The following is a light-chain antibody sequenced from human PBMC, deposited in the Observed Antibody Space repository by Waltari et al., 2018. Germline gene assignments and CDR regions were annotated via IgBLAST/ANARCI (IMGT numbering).Light chain of an antibody. V-gene: IGKV3-15*01. CDR2: GTS. J-gene: IGKJ5*01. Sequence: EIVMTQSPDTLSVSPGERAALSCRASQSINTNLAWYQQKPGQAPRLLIYGTSTRGTGVPARFSGSGSGTEFTLTISSLQSEDFAVYYCQQYNKWPPLSFGQGTRLEIK. CDR1: QSINTN. CDR3: QQYNKWPPLS.